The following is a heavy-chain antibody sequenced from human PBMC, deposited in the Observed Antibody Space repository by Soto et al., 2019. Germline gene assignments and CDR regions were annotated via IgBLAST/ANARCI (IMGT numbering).Heavy chain of an antibody. CDR2: IWYDGSNK. J-gene: IGHJ5*02. Sequence: QVQLVESGGGVVQPGRSLRLSCAASGFTFSSYGMHWVRQAPGKGLEWVAVIWYDGSNKYYADSVKGRFTISRDNSKNPLYLQMNSLRAEDTAVYYCARDPPESVATIQRTGDWFDPWGQGTLVTVSS. V-gene: IGHV3-33*01. CDR3: ARDPPESVATIQRTGDWFDP. CDR1: GFTFSSYG. D-gene: IGHD5-12*01.